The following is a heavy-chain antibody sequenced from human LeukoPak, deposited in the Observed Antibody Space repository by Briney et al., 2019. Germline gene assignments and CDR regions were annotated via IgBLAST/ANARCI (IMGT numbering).Heavy chain of an antibody. J-gene: IGHJ4*02. CDR1: GHTLTELS. CDR3: ARGDRPNQFWSGYPDRNFDY. D-gene: IGHD3-3*01. Sequence: GASVKVSCKVSGHTLTELSMHWVRQAPGKGLEWMGGFDPEDGETIYAQKFQGRVTMTEDTSTDTAYMELSSLRSEDTAVYYCARGDRPNQFWSGYPDRNFDYWGQGTLVTVSS. CDR2: FDPEDGET. V-gene: IGHV1-24*01.